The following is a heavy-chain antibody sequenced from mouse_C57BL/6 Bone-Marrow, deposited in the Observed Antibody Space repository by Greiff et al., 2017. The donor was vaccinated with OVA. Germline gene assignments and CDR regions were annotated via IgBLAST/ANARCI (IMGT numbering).Heavy chain of an antibody. CDR2: IHPSDSDT. Sequence: QVHVKQSGAELVKPGASVKVSCKASGYTFTSYWMHWVKQRPGQGLEWIGRIHPSDSDTSYNQKFKGKATLTVDKSSSTAYMQLSSLTSEDSAVYYCAMGYYGSPWYFDVWGTGTTVTVSS. J-gene: IGHJ1*03. CDR3: AMGYYGSPWYFDV. V-gene: IGHV1-74*01. D-gene: IGHD1-1*01. CDR1: GYTFTSYW.